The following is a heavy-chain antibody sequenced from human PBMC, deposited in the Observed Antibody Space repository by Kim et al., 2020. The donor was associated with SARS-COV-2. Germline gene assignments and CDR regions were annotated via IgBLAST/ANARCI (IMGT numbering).Heavy chain of an antibody. Sequence: GESLKISCKGSGYSFTSYWISWVRQMPGKGLEWMGRIDPSDSYTNYSPSFQGHVTISADKSISTAYLQWSSLKASDTAMYYCARVGQWLVQVPYGMDVWGQGTTVTVSS. CDR1: GYSFTSYW. D-gene: IGHD6-19*01. V-gene: IGHV5-10-1*01. J-gene: IGHJ6*02. CDR2: IDPSDSYT. CDR3: ARVGQWLVQVPYGMDV.